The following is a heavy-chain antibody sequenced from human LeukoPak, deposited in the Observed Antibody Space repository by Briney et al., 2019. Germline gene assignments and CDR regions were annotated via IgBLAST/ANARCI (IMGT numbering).Heavy chain of an antibody. V-gene: IGHV3-7*01. D-gene: IGHD2-15*01. CDR3: ATDGSFFDY. J-gene: IGHJ4*02. CDR2: IKEDGSKI. CDR1: GFTFSSYW. Sequence: GGSLRLSCAASGFTFSSYWMSWVRQAPGKGLEWVANIKEDGSKIYYVESVKGRFTISRDNAKNSVYLQMNYLRGEDTALYYCATDGSFFDYWGQGALVTVSS.